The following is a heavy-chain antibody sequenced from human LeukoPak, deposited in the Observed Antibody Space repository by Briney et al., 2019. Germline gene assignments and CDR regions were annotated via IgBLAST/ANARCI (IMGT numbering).Heavy chain of an antibody. D-gene: IGHD6-13*01. V-gene: IGHV4-30-2*01. Sequence: PSQTLSLTCTVSGGSISSGGYYWSWIRQPPGKGLEWIGYIYHSGSTYYNPSLKSRVTISVDRSKNQFSLKLSSVTAADTAVYYCARELPGYSSSWHDYWGQGTLVTVSS. J-gene: IGHJ4*02. CDR1: GGSISSGGYY. CDR2: IYHSGST. CDR3: ARELPGYSSSWHDY.